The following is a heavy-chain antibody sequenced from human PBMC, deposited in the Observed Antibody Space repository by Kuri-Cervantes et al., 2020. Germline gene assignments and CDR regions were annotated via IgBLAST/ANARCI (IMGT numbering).Heavy chain of an antibody. CDR2: IYTSGST. V-gene: IGHV4-4*07. J-gene: IGHJ3*02. CDR1: GGSISSYY. CDR3: ARDQSGGPTDGAFDI. Sequence: GSLRLSCTVSGGSISSYYWSWIRQPAGKGLEWIGRIYTSGSTNYNPSLKSRVTMSVDTSKNQFSLKLSSVTAADTAVYYCARDQSGGPTDGAFDIWGQGTMVTVSS. D-gene: IGHD2-15*01.